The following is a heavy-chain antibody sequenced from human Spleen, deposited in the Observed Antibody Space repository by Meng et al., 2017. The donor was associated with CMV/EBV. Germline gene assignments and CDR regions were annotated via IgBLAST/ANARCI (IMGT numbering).Heavy chain of an antibody. CDR2: MNPSTGAT. CDR1: GYTFTNYD. J-gene: IGHJ4*02. Sequence: ASVKVSCKASGYTFTNYDFNWVRQATGQGLEWMGWMNPSTGATGYAQKFQGRVTMTGDTSISTAYMELSRLRSDDTAVYYCARGTAGGLFDYWGQGTLVTVSS. V-gene: IGHV1-8*01. D-gene: IGHD2-8*02. CDR3: ARGTAGGLFDY.